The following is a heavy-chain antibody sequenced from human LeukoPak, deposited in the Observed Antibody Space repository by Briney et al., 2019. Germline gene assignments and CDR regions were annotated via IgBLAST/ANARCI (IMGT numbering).Heavy chain of an antibody. V-gene: IGHV3-23*01. CDR1: GFTFSSYA. D-gene: IGHD3-10*01. CDR2: ISGNGGSA. Sequence: GGSLRLPCAASGFTFSSYAVSWVRQGPEKGLEWVSAISGNGGSAYYADSVKGRFTISRDNTKNTLYLQMNSLRAEDTAVYYCAKYHYASGSPAYYFDYWGQGTLVTVSS. CDR3: AKYHYASGSPAYYFDY. J-gene: IGHJ4*02.